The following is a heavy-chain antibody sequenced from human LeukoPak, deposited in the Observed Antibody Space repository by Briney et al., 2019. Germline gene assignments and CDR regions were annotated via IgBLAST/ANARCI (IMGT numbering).Heavy chain of an antibody. V-gene: IGHV4-34*01. CDR3: ARWGYDILTGYYSGFDY. D-gene: IGHD3-9*01. Sequence: SETLSLTCAVYGGSFSGYYWSWIRQPPGKGLEWIGEINHSGSTNYNPSLKSRVPISVDTSKNHVSLKLSSVTAADTAVYYCARWGYDILTGYYSGFDYWGQGTLVTVSS. J-gene: IGHJ4*02. CDR1: GGSFSGYY. CDR2: INHSGST.